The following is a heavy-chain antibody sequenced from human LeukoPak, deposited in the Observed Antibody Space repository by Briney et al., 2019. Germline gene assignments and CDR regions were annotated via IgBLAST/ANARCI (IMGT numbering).Heavy chain of an antibody. Sequence: WIRQPPGKGLEWVSGINWNGGSTGYADSVKGRFTISRDNAKNSLYLQMNSLRAEDTALYYCASLAARRLGSYYFNYWGQGTLVTVSS. CDR3: ASLAARRLGSYYFNY. D-gene: IGHD6-6*01. J-gene: IGHJ4*02. V-gene: IGHV3-20*03. CDR2: INWNGGST.